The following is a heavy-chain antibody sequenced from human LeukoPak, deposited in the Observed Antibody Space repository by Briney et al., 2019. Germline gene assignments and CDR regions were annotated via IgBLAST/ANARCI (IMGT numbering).Heavy chain of an antibody. J-gene: IGHJ6*04. Sequence: SVKVSCKASGGTFSSYTISWVRQAPGQGLEWMGGIIPIFGTANYAQKFQGRVTITVDESTSTAYMELSSLRSEDTAVYYCATLRPKLRYFDWSMGYYGMDVWGKGTTVTVSS. CDR3: ATLRPKLRYFDWSMGYYGMDV. CDR2: IIPIFGTA. D-gene: IGHD3-9*01. CDR1: GGTFSSYT. V-gene: IGHV1-69*01.